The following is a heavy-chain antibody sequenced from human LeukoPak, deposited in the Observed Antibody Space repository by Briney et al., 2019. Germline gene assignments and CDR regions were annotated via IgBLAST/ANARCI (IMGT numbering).Heavy chain of an antibody. CDR2: VEGDGTRT. Sequence: GGSLRLSCAASGFTFRTYWMHWVRQAPGEGLVWVSSVEGDGTRTNYAGSVMGRFTISRDNAENTLYLQMNSLRAEDTAVYYCARATSDTSYDYWDQGTLVTVSS. J-gene: IGHJ4*02. D-gene: IGHD2/OR15-2a*01. CDR1: GFTFRTYW. CDR3: ARATSDTSYDY. V-gene: IGHV3-74*01.